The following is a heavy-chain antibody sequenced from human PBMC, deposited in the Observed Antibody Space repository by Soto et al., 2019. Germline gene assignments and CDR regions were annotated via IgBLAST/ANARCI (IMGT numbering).Heavy chain of an antibody. J-gene: IGHJ6*02. CDR3: ARSSYGDDYYYYGMDV. Sequence: PGESLKISCKGSGYSFTSYWIGWVRQMPGKGLEWMGRIDPSDSYTNYSPSFQGHVTISADKSISTAYLQWSSLKASDTAMYYCARSSYGDDYYYYGMDVWGQGTTVTVSS. CDR1: GYSFTSYW. CDR2: IDPSDSYT. D-gene: IGHD4-17*01. V-gene: IGHV5-10-1*01.